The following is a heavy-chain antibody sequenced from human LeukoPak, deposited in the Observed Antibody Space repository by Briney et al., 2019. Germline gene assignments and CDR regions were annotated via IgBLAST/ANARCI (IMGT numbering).Heavy chain of an antibody. J-gene: IGHJ1*01. Sequence: SETLSLTCTVSGGSISSSSYYWSWIRQHPGKGLEWIGYIYYSGSTYYNPSLKSRVTISVDTSKNQFSLKLSSVTAADTAVYYCAREETYYDSSGRAEYFQHWGQGTLVTVSS. D-gene: IGHD3-22*01. V-gene: IGHV4-31*03. CDR2: IYYSGST. CDR1: GGSISSSSYY. CDR3: AREETYYDSSGRAEYFQH.